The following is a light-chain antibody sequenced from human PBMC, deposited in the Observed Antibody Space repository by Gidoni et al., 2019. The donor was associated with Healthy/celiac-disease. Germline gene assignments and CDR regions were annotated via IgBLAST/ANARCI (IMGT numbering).Light chain of an antibody. Sequence: DIPMTPSPSSVSASVRDRVTIHCRASQGISSWLAWYQQKPGKAPKLLVYAASRLQSGVPSRFSGSGAGKDVTLTISRRQPEDFATYYCQQANSFPALTFGGGTKVEIK. CDR3: QQANSFPALT. CDR2: AAS. V-gene: IGKV1-12*01. CDR1: QGISSW. J-gene: IGKJ4*01.